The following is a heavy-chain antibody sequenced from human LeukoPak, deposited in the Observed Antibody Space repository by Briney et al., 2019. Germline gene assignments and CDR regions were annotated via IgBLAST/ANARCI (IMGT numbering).Heavy chain of an antibody. D-gene: IGHD6-13*01. Sequence: GGSLRLSCEASGFTFSTYWMSWVRQAPGKGLEWVANIKQDGSEKYYVDSVKGRFTISRDNAKNSLYLQMNSLRAEDTAMYYCARDSAGNDYWGQGTLVTVSA. CDR2: IKQDGSEK. J-gene: IGHJ4*02. CDR1: GFTFSTYW. V-gene: IGHV3-7*01. CDR3: ARDSAGNDY.